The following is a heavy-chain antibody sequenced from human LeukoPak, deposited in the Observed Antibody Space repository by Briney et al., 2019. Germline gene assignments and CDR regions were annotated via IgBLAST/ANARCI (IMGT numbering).Heavy chain of an antibody. CDR1: GFTFSSYD. Sequence: GGSLRLSCAASGFTFSSYDMHWVRQATGKGLEWVSAIGTAGDTYYPGSVKGRFTISRENAKNSLYLQMNSLRAGDTAVYYCARVPVVTPIYGMDVWGQGTTVTVSS. J-gene: IGHJ6*02. V-gene: IGHV3-13*01. D-gene: IGHD4-23*01. CDR3: ARVPVVTPIYGMDV. CDR2: IGTAGDT.